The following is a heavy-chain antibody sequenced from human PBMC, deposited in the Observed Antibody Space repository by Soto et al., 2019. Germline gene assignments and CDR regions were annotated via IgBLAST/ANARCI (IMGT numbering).Heavy chain of an antibody. Sequence: SETLSLTCTVSGGSISSSSYYWGWIRQPPWKGLEWIGSIYYSGSTYYNPSLKSRVTISVDTSKNQFSLKLSSVTAADTAVYYCARADGTYYDILTGNYYYYYGMDVWGQGXTVTVYS. CDR3: ARADGTYYDILTGNYYYYYGMDV. J-gene: IGHJ6*02. CDR2: IYYSGST. CDR1: GGSISSSSYY. D-gene: IGHD3-9*01. V-gene: IGHV4-39*01.